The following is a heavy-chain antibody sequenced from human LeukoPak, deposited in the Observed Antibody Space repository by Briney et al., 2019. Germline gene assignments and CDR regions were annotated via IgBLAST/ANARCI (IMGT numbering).Heavy chain of an antibody. Sequence: GGSLRLSCAASGFTFSSYWMSWVRQAPGKGLEWVANIKQDGSEKYYVDSVKGRFTISRDNAKNSLYLQLNSLRAEDTAVYYCATEGITAAADYWGQGTLVTVSS. V-gene: IGHV3-7*01. D-gene: IGHD6-13*01. CDR3: ATEGITAAADY. CDR2: IKQDGSEK. J-gene: IGHJ4*02. CDR1: GFTFSSYW.